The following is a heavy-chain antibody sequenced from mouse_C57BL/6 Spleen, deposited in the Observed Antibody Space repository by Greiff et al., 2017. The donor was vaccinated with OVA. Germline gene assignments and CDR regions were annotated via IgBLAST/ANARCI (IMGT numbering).Heavy chain of an antibody. CDR3: ARVDRSGPFAY. CDR1: GYTFTDYY. CDR2: INPYNGGT. J-gene: IGHJ3*01. V-gene: IGHV1-19*01. D-gene: IGHD3-2*02. Sequence: EVQLQQSGPVLVKPGASVKMSCKASGYTFTDYYMNWVKQSHGKSLEWIGVINPYNGGTSYNQKFKGKATLTVDKSSSTAYMELNSLTSEDSAVYYCARVDRSGPFAYWGQGTLGTGSA.